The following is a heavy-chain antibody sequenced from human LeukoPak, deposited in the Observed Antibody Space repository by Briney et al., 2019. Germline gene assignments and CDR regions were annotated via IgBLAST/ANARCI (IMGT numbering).Heavy chain of an antibody. CDR1: GYSISSGYH. V-gene: IGHV4-38-2*01. CDR2: IYHSGST. D-gene: IGHD1-26*01. Sequence: SETLSLTCAVSGYSISSGYHWGWIRQSPGKGLEWIGSIYHSGSTYYNPSLKSRVTISVDTSKNQFSLKLSSVTAADTAVYYCASKRLASDAFDIWGQGTMVTVSS. CDR3: ASKRLASDAFDI. J-gene: IGHJ3*02.